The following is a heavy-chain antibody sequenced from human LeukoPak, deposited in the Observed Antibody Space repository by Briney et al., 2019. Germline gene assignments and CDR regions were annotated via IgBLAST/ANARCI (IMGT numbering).Heavy chain of an antibody. D-gene: IGHD6-25*01. Sequence: PSETLSLTCNVSGVSISSSSYYWGWIRQPPGKGLEWIGSIYSSGSTYYNSSLKSRVTISINTSKNQVSLKMSSVTAADTAVYYCAKSGGYGLIDYWGQGTLVTVSS. V-gene: IGHV4-39*01. CDR3: AKSGGYGLIDY. CDR1: GVSISSSSYY. CDR2: IYSSGST. J-gene: IGHJ4*01.